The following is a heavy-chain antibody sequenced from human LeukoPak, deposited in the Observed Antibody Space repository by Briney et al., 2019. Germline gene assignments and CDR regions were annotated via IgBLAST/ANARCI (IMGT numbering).Heavy chain of an antibody. V-gene: IGHV4-34*01. CDR1: GGSFSGYY. J-gene: IGHJ6*03. CDR3: ARGRFGIAAAGTGDYYYYYYMDV. CDR2: INHSGST. D-gene: IGHD6-13*01. Sequence: SETLSLTCAVYGGSFSGYYWSWIRQPPGKGLEWIGEINHSGSTNYNPSLKSRVTISVDTSKNQFSLKLISVTAADTAVYYCARGRFGIAAAGTGDYYYYYYMDVWGKGTTVTVSS.